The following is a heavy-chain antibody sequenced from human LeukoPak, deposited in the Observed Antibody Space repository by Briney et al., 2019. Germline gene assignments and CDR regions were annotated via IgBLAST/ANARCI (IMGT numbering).Heavy chain of an antibody. CDR3: AVAGTEGAVDY. CDR2: INPNSGGT. D-gene: IGHD6-19*01. J-gene: IGHJ4*02. Sequence: ASVKVSCKASGYTFTGYYMHCVRQAPGQGREWVGWINPNSGGTKYAQKFEGRVTLTRDTSVSTAYMELSRLRSDDTAVYYCAVAGTEGAVDYWGQGTLVTVSS. V-gene: IGHV1-2*02. CDR1: GYTFTGYY.